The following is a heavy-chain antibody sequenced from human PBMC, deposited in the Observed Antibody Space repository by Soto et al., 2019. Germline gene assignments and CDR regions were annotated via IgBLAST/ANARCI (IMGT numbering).Heavy chain of an antibody. CDR3: AKYKNLIVDY. J-gene: IGHJ4*02. CDR2: TYHSGNP. Sequence: SETLSLTCAVSGGSISSGGYSWSWIRQPPGKVLEWIGHTYHSGNPYYNPSLKSRVIISVDRSKNQFSLKVSSVTAADTAVYHCAKYKNLIVDYWGRGSMVTVSS. CDR1: GGSISSGGYS. V-gene: IGHV4-30-2*01. D-gene: IGHD1-20*01.